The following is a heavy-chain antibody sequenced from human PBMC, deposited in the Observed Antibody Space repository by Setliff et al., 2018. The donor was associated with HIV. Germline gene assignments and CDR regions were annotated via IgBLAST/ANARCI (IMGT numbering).Heavy chain of an antibody. J-gene: IGHJ4*02. CDR2: IYYYSGST. CDR3: ARLEVRSFYGYRNSPDY. Sequence: SETLSLTCTVSGGSISSRSYYWGWIRQPPGKGLEWIGYIYYYSGSTYYNPSLKSRVTISVDTSKNQFSLKLSSVTAADTAVYYCARLEVRSFYGYRNSPDYCGQGTLVTVSS. CDR1: GGSISSRSYY. V-gene: IGHV4-39*01. D-gene: IGHD5-18*01.